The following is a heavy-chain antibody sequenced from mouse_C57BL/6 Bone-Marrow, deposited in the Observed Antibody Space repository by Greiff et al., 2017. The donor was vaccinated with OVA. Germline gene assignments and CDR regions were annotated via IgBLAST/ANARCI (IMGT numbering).Heavy chain of an antibody. CDR1: GYTFTSYW. J-gene: IGHJ3*01. Sequence: QVQLQQPGAELVKPGASVKLSCKASGYTFTSYWMQWVKQRPGQGLEWIGEIDPSDSYTNYNQKFKGKATLTVDTSSSTAYMQLSSLTSEDSAVYYCARTDGNYWFAYWGQGTLVTVSA. V-gene: IGHV1-50*01. CDR2: IDPSDSYT. CDR3: ARTDGNYWFAY. D-gene: IGHD2-1*01.